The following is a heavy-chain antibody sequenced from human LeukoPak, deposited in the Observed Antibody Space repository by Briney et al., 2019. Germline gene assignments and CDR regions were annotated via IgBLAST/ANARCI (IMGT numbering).Heavy chain of an antibody. V-gene: IGHV3-48*04. D-gene: IGHD3-9*01. CDR1: GFTFSSYA. CDR3: ARDPLRYLRVGHYDY. Sequence: GGSLRLSCAASGFTFSSYAMSWVRQAPGKGLEWVSYISSSASAIYYADSVKGRFTISRDNARNSVYLQMNSLRVEDTAVYYCARDPLRYLRVGHYDYWGQGTLVAVSS. J-gene: IGHJ4*02. CDR2: ISSSASAI.